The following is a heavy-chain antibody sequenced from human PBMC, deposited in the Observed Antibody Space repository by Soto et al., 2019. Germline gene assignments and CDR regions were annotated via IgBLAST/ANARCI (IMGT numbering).Heavy chain of an antibody. CDR3: AIFSHPPLELPSGFYYYYGMDV. D-gene: IGHD1-26*01. V-gene: IGHV1-69*01. Sequence: QVQLVQSGAEVKKPGSSVKVSCKASGGTFSSYAISWVRQAPGQGLEWMGGIIPIFGTANYAQKFQGRVTITADESTSTAYMELSSLRSEDTAVYYCAIFSHPPLELPSGFYYYYGMDVWGQGTTVTVSS. CDR2: IIPIFGTA. CDR1: GGTFSSYA. J-gene: IGHJ6*02.